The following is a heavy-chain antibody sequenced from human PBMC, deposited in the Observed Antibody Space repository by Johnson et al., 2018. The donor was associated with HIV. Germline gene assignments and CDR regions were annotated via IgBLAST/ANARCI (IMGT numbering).Heavy chain of an antibody. Sequence: EVHLVESGGGVVRPGGSLRLSCAASGFTFDDYGMTWVRQVPGKGLEWVSGIHWNGGSTGYAASVKGRFSIFRDNSKNTLYLQMNSLRAEDTAVYYCAKYDGSGAYAEDAFDIWGQGTMVIVSS. CDR1: GFTFDDYG. CDR2: IHWNGGST. V-gene: IGHV3-20*04. J-gene: IGHJ3*02. D-gene: IGHD3-10*01. CDR3: AKYDGSGAYAEDAFDI.